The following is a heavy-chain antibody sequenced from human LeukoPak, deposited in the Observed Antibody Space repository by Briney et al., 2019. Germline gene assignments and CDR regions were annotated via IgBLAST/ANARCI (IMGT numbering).Heavy chain of an antibody. CDR2: IGTSSTTI. D-gene: IGHD6-25*01. J-gene: IGHJ6*03. Sequence: GRSLILSCAPSGFTFSKHAIHWVRQPPGKGLEWVSNIGTSSTTIYYADSVKGRFTISRDNAKNSLYLQMNSLRADDTAVYYCARFAAGGSYYYYMDVWGKGTTVTVSS. CDR1: GFTFSKHA. V-gene: IGHV3-48*01. CDR3: ARFAAGGSYYYYMDV.